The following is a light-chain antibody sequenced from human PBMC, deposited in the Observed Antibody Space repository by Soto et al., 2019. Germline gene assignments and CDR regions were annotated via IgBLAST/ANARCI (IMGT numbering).Light chain of an antibody. V-gene: IGLV2-8*01. Sequence: QSALTQPPSASGSLGQSVTISCTGTSSDVGVHNFVSWYQQSPGKAPKLLIYEVTKRPAGVPDRFSGSKSGNTASLTVSGLQAEDEADYYCSSHAGNNNYVFGTGTKVTVL. J-gene: IGLJ1*01. CDR2: EVT. CDR3: SSHAGNNNYV. CDR1: SSDVGVHNF.